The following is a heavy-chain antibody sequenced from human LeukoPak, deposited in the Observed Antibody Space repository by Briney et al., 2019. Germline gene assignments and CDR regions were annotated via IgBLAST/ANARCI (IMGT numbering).Heavy chain of an antibody. V-gene: IGHV1-2*06. CDR1: GYTFTGYY. CDR3: ARVIAAAGTQNFDY. CDR2: INPNSGGT. D-gene: IGHD6-13*01. Sequence: ASVKVSCKASGYTFTGYYMHWVRQAPGQGLEWMGRINPNSGGTNYAQKFQGRVTMTRDTSISTAYMELSRLRSDDTAVYYCARVIAAAGTQNFDYWGQGTLVTVSS. J-gene: IGHJ4*02.